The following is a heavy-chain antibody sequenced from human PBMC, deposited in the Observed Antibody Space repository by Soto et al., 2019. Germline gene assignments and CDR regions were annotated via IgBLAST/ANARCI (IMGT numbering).Heavy chain of an antibody. CDR3: ATEPKQWLDHGGPDY. CDR1: GYTLTELS. V-gene: IGHV1-24*01. J-gene: IGHJ4*02. D-gene: IGHD6-19*01. CDR2: FDPEDGET. Sequence: ASVKVSCKVSGYTLTELSMHWVRQAPGKGLEWMGGFDPEDGETIYAQKFQGRVTMTEGTSTDTAYMELSSLRSEDTAVYYCATEPKQWLDHGGPDYWGQGTLVTVSS.